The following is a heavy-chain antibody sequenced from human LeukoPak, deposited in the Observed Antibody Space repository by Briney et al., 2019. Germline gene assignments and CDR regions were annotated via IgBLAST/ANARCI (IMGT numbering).Heavy chain of an antibody. CDR2: IWYDGSKK. D-gene: IGHD3-9*01. CDR1: GLTFRSYG. CDR3: AKDLYHGYDILTGPGDY. V-gene: IGHV3-33*06. Sequence: GSLRLSCAASGLTFRSYGMHWVRQAPGKGLEWVAVIWYDGSKKYYADSVKGRFTISRDNSKNTLYLQMNSLRAEDTAVYYCAKDLYHGYDILTGPGDYWGQGTLVTVSS. J-gene: IGHJ4*02.